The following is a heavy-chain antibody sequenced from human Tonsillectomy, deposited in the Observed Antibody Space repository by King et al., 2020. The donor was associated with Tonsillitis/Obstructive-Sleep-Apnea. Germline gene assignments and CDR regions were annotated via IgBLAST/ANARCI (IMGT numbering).Heavy chain of an antibody. D-gene: IGHD2-15*01. J-gene: IGHJ4*02. CDR3: ARHYCSGGSCYLGFDY. Sequence: VQLVQSGGGLVQPGGSLRLSCAASGLTFSNYWMSWVRPAPGQGLEWVANIKQDGSEKYYVDSVKGRFTISRDNPKNSLYLQMNSLRAEETAVYYCARHYCSGGSCYLGFDYWGQGTLVTVSS. V-gene: IGHV3-7*01. CDR2: IKQDGSEK. CDR1: GLTFSNYW.